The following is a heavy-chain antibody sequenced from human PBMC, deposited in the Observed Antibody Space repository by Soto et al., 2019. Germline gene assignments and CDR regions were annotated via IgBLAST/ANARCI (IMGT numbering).Heavy chain of an antibody. D-gene: IGHD4-17*01. CDR3: ARVGGDDMGTRYHYGMDF. CDR2: IYSGGST. CDR1: GFTVSSNY. Sequence: GGSLRLSCAVSGFTVSSNYMNWVRQAPGKGLEWVSVIYSGGSTYYADSVKGRFTISRDNSKNTLYLQMNSLRAEDTAVYYCARVGGDDMGTRYHYGMDFWGQGTTVTVSS. J-gene: IGHJ6*02. V-gene: IGHV3-53*01.